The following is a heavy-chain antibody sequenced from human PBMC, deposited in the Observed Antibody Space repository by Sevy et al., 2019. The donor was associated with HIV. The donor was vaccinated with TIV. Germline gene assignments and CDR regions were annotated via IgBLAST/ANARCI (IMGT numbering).Heavy chain of an antibody. CDR1: GFTFSGYA. J-gene: IGHJ4*02. CDR3: AKWSHRYSSSWYGFDY. CDR2: MTGNGGST. Sequence: GGSLRLSCAAAGFTFSGYAMSWVRQGPGKGLEWISGMTGNGGSTYYADSVKGRFTISRDNSKNTPYLQMKSLRAEDTAGYYCAKWSHRYSSSWYGFDYWGQGALVTVSS. V-gene: IGHV3-23*01. D-gene: IGHD6-13*01.